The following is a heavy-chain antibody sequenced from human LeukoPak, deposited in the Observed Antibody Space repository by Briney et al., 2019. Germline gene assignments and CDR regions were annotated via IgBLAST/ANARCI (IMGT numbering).Heavy chain of an antibody. CDR1: KFTFSDYY. Sequence: PGGSLRLSCAASKFTFSDYYMSWIRQAPGKGLEWVSYISSISSTMYYADSVKGRFTISRDNAKNSLYLQMNSLRAEDTAVYYCARPYYYYMDVWGKGTTVTVSS. CDR2: ISSISSTM. CDR3: ARPYYYYMDV. J-gene: IGHJ6*03. V-gene: IGHV3-11*04.